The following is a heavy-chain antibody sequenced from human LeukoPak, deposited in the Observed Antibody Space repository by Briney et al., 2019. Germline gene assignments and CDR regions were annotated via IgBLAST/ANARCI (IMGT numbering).Heavy chain of an antibody. V-gene: IGHV3-7*03. D-gene: IGHD3-3*01. CDR2: IKTDGRQK. Sequence: PGGSLRLSCAASGFTFTTYWMTWVRQAPGKGLEGVANIKTDGRQKNYVDSVKGRFTISRDNSKNTLYLQMNSLRAEDTAVYYCAKLGPIFGVVIYYFDYWGQGTLVTVSS. CDR1: GFTFTTYW. J-gene: IGHJ4*02. CDR3: AKLGPIFGVVIYYFDY.